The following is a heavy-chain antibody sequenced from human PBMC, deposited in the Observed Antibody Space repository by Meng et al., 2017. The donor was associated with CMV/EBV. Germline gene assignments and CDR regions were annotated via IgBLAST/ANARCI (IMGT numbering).Heavy chain of an antibody. CDR2: IKQDGSEK. V-gene: IGHV3-7*01. J-gene: IGHJ3*02. CDR1: GFTFSNAW. CDR3: ARERGRMIVVARGFDAFDI. D-gene: IGHD3-22*01. Sequence: GESLKISCAASGFTFSNAWMSWVRQAPGKGLEWVANIKQDGSEKYYVDSVKGRFTISRDNAKNSLYLQMNSLRAEDTAVYYCARERGRMIVVARGFDAFDIWGQGTMVTVSS.